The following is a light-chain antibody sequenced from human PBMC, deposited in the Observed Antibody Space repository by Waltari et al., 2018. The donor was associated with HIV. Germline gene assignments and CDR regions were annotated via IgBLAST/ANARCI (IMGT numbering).Light chain of an antibody. Sequence: QSSLTQPRSMSGSPGQSVTISCTGTSSDVGNYDYVSWYQQHPGKAPKLILYDVSERPSGVPDRFSGSKSGNTASLTISGLQVEDEAVYHCCSFAGSSTFVVFGGGTSLTVL. J-gene: IGLJ2*01. CDR3: CSFAGSSTFVV. CDR2: DVS. CDR1: SSDVGNYDY. V-gene: IGLV2-11*01.